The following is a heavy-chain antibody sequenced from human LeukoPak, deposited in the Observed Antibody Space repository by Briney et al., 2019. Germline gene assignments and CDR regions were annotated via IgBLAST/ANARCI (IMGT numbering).Heavy chain of an antibody. V-gene: IGHV1-69*13. Sequence: GASVKVSCKASGGTFSSYAISWVRQAPGQGLEWMGGIIPIFGTANYAQKFQGRVTITADESTSTAYMELSSLRSEDTAIYYCARVRGCSSTSCSPHYYYYMDVWGKGTTVTVSS. CDR2: IIPIFGTA. D-gene: IGHD2-2*01. CDR1: GGTFSSYA. CDR3: ARVRGCSSTSCSPHYYYYMDV. J-gene: IGHJ6*03.